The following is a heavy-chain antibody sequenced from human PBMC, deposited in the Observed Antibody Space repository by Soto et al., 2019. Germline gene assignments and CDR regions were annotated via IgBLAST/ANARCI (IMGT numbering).Heavy chain of an antibody. CDR2: IYYSGST. CDR1: GGSISSSSYY. Sequence: PSGALSLTCTVSGGSISSSSYYWGWIRQPPGKGLEWIGSIYYSGSTYYNPSLKSRVTISVDTSKNQFSLKLSSVTAADTAVYYCARQSRQEVVVTPWGQGTLVTVSS. D-gene: IGHD2-2*01. J-gene: IGHJ5*02. V-gene: IGHV4-39*01. CDR3: ARQSRQEVVVTP.